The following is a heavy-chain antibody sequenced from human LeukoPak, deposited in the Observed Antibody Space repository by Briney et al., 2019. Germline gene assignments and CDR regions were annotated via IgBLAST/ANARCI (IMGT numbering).Heavy chain of an antibody. D-gene: IGHD6-13*01. J-gene: IGHJ5*02. CDR2: MNPNSGDT. CDR3: ARAPIAAAGNYRFDP. CDR1: GYTFTGYY. V-gene: IGHV1-8*02. Sequence: ASVKVSCKASGYTFTGYYMHWVRQAPGQGLEWMGWMNPNSGDTGYAQKFQGRVTMTRNTSISTAYMELSSLRSEDTAVYYCARAPIAAAGNYRFDPWGQGTLVTVSS.